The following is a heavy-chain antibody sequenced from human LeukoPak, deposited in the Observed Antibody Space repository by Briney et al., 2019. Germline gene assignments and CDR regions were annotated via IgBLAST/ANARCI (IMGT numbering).Heavy chain of an antibody. J-gene: IGHJ4*02. D-gene: IGHD3-10*01. CDR2: WNSGSI. V-gene: IGHV3-9*01. Sequence: WNSGSIGYADSVKGRFTISRDNAKNSLYLQMNSLRAEDTALYYCAKAPPYYYGPGSYYFDYWGQGTLVTVSS. CDR3: AKAPPYYYGPGSYYFDY.